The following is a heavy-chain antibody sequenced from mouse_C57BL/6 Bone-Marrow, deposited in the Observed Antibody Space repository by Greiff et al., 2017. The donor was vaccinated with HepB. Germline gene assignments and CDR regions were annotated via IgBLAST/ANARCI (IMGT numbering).Heavy chain of an antibody. V-gene: IGHV1-81*01. CDR3: ARGEYYYGSSSHYAMDY. J-gene: IGHJ4*01. Sequence: QVQLQQSGAELARPGASVKLSCKASGYTFTSYGISWVKQRTGQGLEWIGEIYPRSGNTYYNEKFKGKATLTADKSSSTAYMELRSLTSEDSAVYFCARGEYYYGSSSHYAMDYWGQGTSVTVSS. CDR2: IYPRSGNT. CDR1: GYTFTSYG. D-gene: IGHD1-1*01.